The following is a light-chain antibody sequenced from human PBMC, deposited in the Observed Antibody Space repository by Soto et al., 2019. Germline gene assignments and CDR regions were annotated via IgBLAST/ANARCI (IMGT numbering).Light chain of an antibody. V-gene: IGLV2-11*01. J-gene: IGLJ1*01. CDR2: DVS. CDR1: STDVGGYNY. Sequence: QSALTQPRSVSGSPGQSVTISCTGTSTDVGGYNYVSWYQQHPGKVPKLMLYDVSKRPSGVPDRFSGSKSGNTASLTISGLQAEDEADYYCCSYAGTDTLYVFGSGTKVTV. CDR3: CSYAGTDTLYV.